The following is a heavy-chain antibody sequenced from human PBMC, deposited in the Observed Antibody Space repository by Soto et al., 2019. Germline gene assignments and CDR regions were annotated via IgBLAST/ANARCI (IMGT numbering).Heavy chain of an antibody. V-gene: IGHV4-59*01. Sequence: QVQLQESGPGLVKPSETLSLTCTVSGGSISSYYWSWIRQPPGKGLEWIGYIYYSGSTNYNPSLKSRVTISVDTSKNQFSLKLSSVTAADTAVYYCARGAPHRYSSGWYYYMDVWGKGTTVTVSS. CDR2: IYYSGST. D-gene: IGHD6-19*01. CDR3: ARGAPHRYSSGWYYYMDV. J-gene: IGHJ6*03. CDR1: GGSISSYY.